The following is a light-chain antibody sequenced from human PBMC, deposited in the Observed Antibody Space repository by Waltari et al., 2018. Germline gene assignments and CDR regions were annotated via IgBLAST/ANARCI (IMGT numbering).Light chain of an antibody. CDR3: QSYDSSLSGYV. V-gene: IGLV1-40*01. J-gene: IGLJ1*01. CDR1: SSNIGAGYD. Sequence: QSVLTQPPSVSGAPGQRVTISCTGSSSNIGAGYDVHWYPQLPGTAPKLLIYGHINRPSGVPDRFSGSKSGTSASLAITGLQAEDEADYYCQSYDSSLSGYVFGTGTKVTVL. CDR2: GHI.